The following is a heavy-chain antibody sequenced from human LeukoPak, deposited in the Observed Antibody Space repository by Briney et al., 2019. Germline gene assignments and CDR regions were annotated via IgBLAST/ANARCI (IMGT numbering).Heavy chain of an antibody. D-gene: IGHD5-24*01. J-gene: IGHJ4*02. CDR1: GFTFSRYA. CDR2: ISNSGESP. Sequence: GGSLRLSCAASGFTFSRYAMSWVRQAPGKGLEWVCGISNSGESPYYANSVEGRFTISRDNSKNTLYLEINSLRAEDTAVYYCAKKSRDGYNPFDYVGLGTLVTVSS. V-gene: IGHV3-23*01. CDR3: AKKSRDGYNPFDY.